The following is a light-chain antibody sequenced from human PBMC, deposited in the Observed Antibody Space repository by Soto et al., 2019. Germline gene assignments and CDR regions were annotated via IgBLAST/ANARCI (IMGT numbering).Light chain of an antibody. CDR1: ASVSSIY. CDR3: QQHNQWHIT. CDR2: GAS. J-gene: IGKJ5*01. V-gene: IGKV3D-20*02. Sequence: ENVLTQSLGTLSLSPGERDTRSCRASASVSSIYVAWYQQKPGQAPTILIYGASTRATGITDRFSGSGSGTEFTLTINSMQSEDSAVYYCQQHNQWHITFGHGTRLEIK.